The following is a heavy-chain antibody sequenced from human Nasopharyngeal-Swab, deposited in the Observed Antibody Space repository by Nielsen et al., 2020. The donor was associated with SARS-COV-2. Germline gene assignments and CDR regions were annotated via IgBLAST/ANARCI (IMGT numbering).Heavy chain of an antibody. CDR3: ASLLWFGELPSDYYYYGMDV. Sequence: GESLKISCAASGFTFSDYYMSWIRQAPGRGLEWVSYISSSGSTIYYADSVKGRFTISRDNANNSLYLQMNSLRAEDTAVYYCASLLWFGELPSDYYYYGMDVWGQGTTVTVSS. CDR2: ISSSGSTI. D-gene: IGHD3-10*01. J-gene: IGHJ6*02. V-gene: IGHV3-11*04. CDR1: GFTFSDYY.